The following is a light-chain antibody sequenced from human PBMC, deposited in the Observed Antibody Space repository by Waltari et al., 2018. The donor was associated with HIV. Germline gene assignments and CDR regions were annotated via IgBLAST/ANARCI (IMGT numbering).Light chain of an antibody. CDR1: SSNIGDTT. CDR3: ATWDDSLNGHVV. J-gene: IGLJ2*01. CDR2: TNT. V-gene: IGLV1-44*01. Sequence: QSVLTQPPSASGTPGQRVTIHCSGSSSNIGDTTVNWYQQLPGTAPKLLIYTNTQRPSGVPDRFSGSKSGTSASLAISGLQSEDEADYYCATWDDSLNGHVVFGGGTKLTVL.